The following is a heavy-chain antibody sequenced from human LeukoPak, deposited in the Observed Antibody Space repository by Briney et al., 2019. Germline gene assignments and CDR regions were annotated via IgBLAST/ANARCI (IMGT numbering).Heavy chain of an antibody. CDR3: AKMGTWPHAFDI. J-gene: IGHJ3*02. CDR2: ISYDGSNK. CDR1: GFTFSSYG. V-gene: IGHV3-30*18. D-gene: IGHD1-1*01. Sequence: GGSLRLSCAASGFTFSSYGMHWVRQARGKGLEWVAVISYDGSNKYYADSVKGRFTISRDNSKNTLYLQMNSLRAEDTAVYYCAKMGTWPHAFDIWGQGTMDTVSS.